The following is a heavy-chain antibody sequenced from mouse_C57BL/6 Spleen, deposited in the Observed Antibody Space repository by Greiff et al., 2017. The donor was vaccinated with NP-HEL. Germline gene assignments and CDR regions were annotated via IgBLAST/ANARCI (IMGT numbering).Heavy chain of an antibody. Sequence: EVQLVESGGGLVKPGGSLKLSCAASGFTFSSYAMSWVRQTPEKRLEWVATISDGGSYTYYPDNVKGRFTISRDNAKNNLYLQMSHLKSEDTAMYYCARGLLLRLYYFDYWGQGTTLTVSS. D-gene: IGHD1-1*01. CDR1: GFTFSSYA. CDR2: ISDGGSYT. CDR3: ARGLLLRLYYFDY. J-gene: IGHJ2*01. V-gene: IGHV5-4*01.